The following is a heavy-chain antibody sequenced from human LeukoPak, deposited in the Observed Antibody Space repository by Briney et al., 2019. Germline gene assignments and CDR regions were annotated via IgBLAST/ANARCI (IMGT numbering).Heavy chain of an antibody. CDR1: GFTFSTYS. Sequence: QPGGSLRLSCAASGFTFSTYSMNWVRQAPGKGLEWISCISSSSNTIYYADSVKGRFTISRDNAKNSLYLQMNSLRAEDTAVYYCAREMISSSGNYFYYGMDVWGQGTTVTVSS. V-gene: IGHV3-48*01. CDR3: AREMISSSGNYFYYGMDV. CDR2: ISSSSNTI. J-gene: IGHJ6*02. D-gene: IGHD6-6*01.